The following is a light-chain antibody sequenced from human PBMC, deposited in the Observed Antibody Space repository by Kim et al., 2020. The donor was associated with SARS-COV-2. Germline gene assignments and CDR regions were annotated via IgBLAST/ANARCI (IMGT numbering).Light chain of an antibody. Sequence: QRVTNACTGRSSHIAACYAAQSYPQLPGTAPNLLIYGNNNRPAGVADRFSGSKSATSASLAIPGLQAEDEADYYCQSYDSSLSAWVFGGGTQLTVL. J-gene: IGLJ3*02. CDR2: GNN. CDR3: QSYDSSLSAWV. CDR1: SSHIAACYA. V-gene: IGLV1-40*01.